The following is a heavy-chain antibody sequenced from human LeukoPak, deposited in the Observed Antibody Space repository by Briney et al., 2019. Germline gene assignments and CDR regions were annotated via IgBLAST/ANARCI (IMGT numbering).Heavy chain of an antibody. CDR2: ISAYNGKT. J-gene: IGHJ6*02. CDR3: ARSSYSSSTRAYEYYYYGMDV. V-gene: IGHV1-18*01. Sequence: ASVNVSCKASGYTFTTYGITWVRQAPGQGLEWMGWISAYNGKTIYAQNLQGRVTMTTDTSTSTAYMELRSLGSDDTAVYYCARSSYSSSTRAYEYYYYGMDVWGQGTTVTVSS. CDR1: GYTFTTYG. D-gene: IGHD6-6*01.